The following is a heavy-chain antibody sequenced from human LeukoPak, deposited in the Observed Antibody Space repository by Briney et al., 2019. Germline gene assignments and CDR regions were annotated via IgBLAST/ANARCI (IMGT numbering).Heavy chain of an antibody. CDR3: ARGRRADTAMDYWYLDL. D-gene: IGHD5-18*01. V-gene: IGHV3-53*01. Sequence: PGGSLRLSCAASGFTFSSYAMSWVRQAPGRGLRWVSVIHSGGSTFYADSVKGRFTISRDSSKNTLYLQMNSLRGEDTAVYFCARGRRADTAMDYWYLDLWGRGTLVTVSS. CDR1: GFTFSSYA. CDR2: IHSGGST. J-gene: IGHJ2*01.